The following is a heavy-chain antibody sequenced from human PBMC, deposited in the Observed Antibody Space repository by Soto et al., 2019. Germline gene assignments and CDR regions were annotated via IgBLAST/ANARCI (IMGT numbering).Heavy chain of an antibody. D-gene: IGHD1-20*01. CDR3: ANTLTGPTDY. Sequence: QVQVVESGGGEVQPGRSLRLSCAASGFTFSSYVMHWVRQAPGKGLEWVADVWYDGSKKYYADSVKGRFTISRDNSNNTVDLQMNNLRREDTAVYFCANTLTGPTDYWGQGTRVTVSS. J-gene: IGHJ4*02. CDR1: GFTFSSYV. CDR2: VWYDGSKK. V-gene: IGHV3-33*03.